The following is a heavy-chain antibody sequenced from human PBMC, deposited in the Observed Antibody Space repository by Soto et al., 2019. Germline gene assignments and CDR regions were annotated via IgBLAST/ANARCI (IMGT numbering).Heavy chain of an antibody. J-gene: IGHJ5*02. CDR1: GGYISSGGDS. Sequence: TSETLSLTSAVSGGYISSGGDSWSWVRQPPGLGLEWIGDINHDGSTYYNPSLKSRVTISVDRSKNHFSLNLNSVTAADTAVYYCARESGAGSTNWFDPWGQGTLVTVSS. CDR2: INHDGST. D-gene: IGHD1-7*01. V-gene: IGHV4-30-2*01. CDR3: ARESGAGSTNWFDP.